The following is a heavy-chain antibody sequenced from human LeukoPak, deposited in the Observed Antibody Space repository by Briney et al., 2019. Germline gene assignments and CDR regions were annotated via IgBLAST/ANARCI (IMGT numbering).Heavy chain of an antibody. CDR2: FYYSGGT. CDR1: GGSISSYY. V-gene: IGHV4-59*01. Sequence: SETLSLTCTVSGGSISSYYWSWIRQPPGKGLEWIGYFYYSGGTNYNPSLKSRVTISVDTSKNQFSLKLSSVTAADTAVYYCARYYCGGHCYGFDYWGQGTLVTVSS. CDR3: ARYYCGGHCYGFDY. D-gene: IGHD2-21*02. J-gene: IGHJ4*02.